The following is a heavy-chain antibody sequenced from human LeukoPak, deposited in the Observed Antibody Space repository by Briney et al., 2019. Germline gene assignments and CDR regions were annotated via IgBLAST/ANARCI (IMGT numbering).Heavy chain of an antibody. V-gene: IGHV4-59*01. D-gene: IGHD6-13*01. J-gene: IGHJ4*02. CDR2: IYYSGST. CDR3: AGPGVGSSSWYYFDY. CDR1: GGSISNYY. Sequence: PSETLSLTCTVSGGSISNYYWCWIRQPPGKGLEWIGYIYYSGSTNYNPSLKSRVTISVDTSKNQFSLKLSSVTAADTAVYYCAGPGVGSSSWYYFDYWGQGTLVTVSS.